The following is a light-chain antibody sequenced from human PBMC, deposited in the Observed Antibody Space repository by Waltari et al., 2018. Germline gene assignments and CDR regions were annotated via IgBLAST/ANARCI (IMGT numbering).Light chain of an antibody. CDR3: CSYAGNYLRV. J-gene: IGLJ2*01. CDR1: SSDVGYYNY. V-gene: IGLV2-11*01. CDR2: DVP. Sequence: QSALTQPRSVSGSPGQSVTIACTGTSSDVGYYNYVSWYQQHPGKAPNLMIYDVPERPSGVPDRFSGSKSGNTASLTISGLQAEDEADYYCCSYAGNYLRVFGGGTKLTVL.